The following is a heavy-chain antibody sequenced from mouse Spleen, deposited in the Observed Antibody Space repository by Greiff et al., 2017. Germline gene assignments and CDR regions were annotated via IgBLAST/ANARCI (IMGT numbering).Heavy chain of an antibody. D-gene: IGHD3-2*01. CDR3: ARLDSSGPFAY. CDR1: GFTFSSYA. Sequence: VQLQQSGGGLVKPGGSLKLSCAASGFTFSSYAMSWVRQSPEKRLEWVAEISSGGSYTYYPDTVTGRFTISRDNAKNTLYLEMSSLRSEDTAMYYCARLDSSGPFAYWGQGTLVTVSA. V-gene: IGHV5-9-4*01. J-gene: IGHJ3*01. CDR2: ISSGGSYT.